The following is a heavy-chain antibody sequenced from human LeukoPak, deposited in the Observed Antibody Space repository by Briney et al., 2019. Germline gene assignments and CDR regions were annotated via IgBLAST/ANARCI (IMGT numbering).Heavy chain of an antibody. J-gene: IGHJ4*02. CDR1: GYTFTGYY. Sequence: ASVKVSCKASGYTFTGYYMHWVRQAPGQGLEWMGWINPNSGGTNYAQKFQGRVTMTRDTSISTAYMELSRLRSDDTAVYYCARGRGVYDSSGHDYWGQGTLVTVSS. CDR3: ARGRGVYDSSGHDY. CDR2: INPNSGGT. V-gene: IGHV1-2*02. D-gene: IGHD3-22*01.